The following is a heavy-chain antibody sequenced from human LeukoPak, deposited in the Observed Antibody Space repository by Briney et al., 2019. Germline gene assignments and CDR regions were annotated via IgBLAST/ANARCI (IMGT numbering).Heavy chain of an antibody. J-gene: IGHJ3*02. Sequence: PSETLSLTCSVSGGSINSYYWSWIRQPAGKGLEWIGRIYSSGSTNYNPSLKSRVTMSVDTSKNQFSLKLSSVTAADTAVYYCARYGSTVFDIWGRGTMVIVSS. D-gene: IGHD2-2*03. CDR3: ARYGSTVFDI. V-gene: IGHV4-4*07. CDR2: IYSSGST. CDR1: GGSINSYY.